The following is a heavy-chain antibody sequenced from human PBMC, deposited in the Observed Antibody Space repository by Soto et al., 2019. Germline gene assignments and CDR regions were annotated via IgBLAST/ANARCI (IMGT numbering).Heavy chain of an antibody. CDR2: INRSGST. CDR3: ARRYGGAVDY. Sequence: PSETLSLTCAVYRGPFSGYHWSWIRQSPGKGLEWIGEINRSGSTNYNPSLKSRVTLSVDTSKNQFSLKLSSVTAADTAVYYCARRYGGAVDYWGQGTLVTVSS. D-gene: IGHD3-10*01. CDR1: RGPFSGYH. V-gene: IGHV4-34*01. J-gene: IGHJ4*02.